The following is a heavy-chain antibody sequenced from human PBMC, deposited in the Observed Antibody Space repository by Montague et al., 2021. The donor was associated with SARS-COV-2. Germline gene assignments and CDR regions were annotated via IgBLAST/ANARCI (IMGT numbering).Heavy chain of an antibody. CDR3: ATNKYCTLHDCLHGRHYFDH. CDR2: ISSSGATI. D-gene: IGHD2-8*01. J-gene: IGHJ4*02. V-gene: IGHV3-48*03. Sequence: SLRLSCAASGFDFFNFDMAWVRQAPGRGLEWISDISSSGATILYADSLKGRFTIPRGNIQKSLYLQMNSLRAEDTAVYYCATNKYCTLHDCLHGRHYFDHWGQGTLVTVSS. CDR1: GFDFFNFD.